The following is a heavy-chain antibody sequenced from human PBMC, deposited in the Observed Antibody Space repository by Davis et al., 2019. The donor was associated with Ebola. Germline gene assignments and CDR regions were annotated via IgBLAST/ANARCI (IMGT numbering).Heavy chain of an antibody. D-gene: IGHD3-3*01. J-gene: IGHJ6*02. CDR3: ARDQIFYDFWSGYYHYYYGMDV. CDR2: IKQDGSEK. V-gene: IGHV3-7*03. CDR1: GGSISSYY. Sequence: ETLSLTCTVSGGSISSYYWSWVRQAPGKGLEWVANIKQDGSEKYYVDSVKGRFTISRDNAKNSLYLQMNSLRAEDTAVYYCARDQIFYDFWSGYYHYYYGMDVWGQGTTVTVSS.